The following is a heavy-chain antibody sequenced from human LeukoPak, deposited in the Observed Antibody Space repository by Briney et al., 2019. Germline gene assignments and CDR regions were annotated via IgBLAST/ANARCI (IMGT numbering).Heavy chain of an antibody. J-gene: IGHJ4*02. CDR2: ISGSGGST. CDR1: GFTFSSYA. CDR3: ARDPTYYYDSSGPYFDY. D-gene: IGHD3-22*01. V-gene: IGHV3-23*01. Sequence: GGSLRLSCAASGFTFSSYAMSWVRQAPGKGLEWVSAISGSGGSTYYADSVKGRFTISRDNAKNTLYLQMNSLRAEDTAVYYCARDPTYYYDSSGPYFDYWGQGTLVTVSS.